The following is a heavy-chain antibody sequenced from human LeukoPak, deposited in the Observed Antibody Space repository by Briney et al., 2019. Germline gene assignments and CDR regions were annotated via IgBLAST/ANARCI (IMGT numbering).Heavy chain of an antibody. CDR1: GLTFSEHW. J-gene: IGHJ4*02. D-gene: IGHD6-13*01. CDR2: IKQDGSEK. V-gene: IGHV3-7*01. CDR3: TTAQLYSGIWYGRDY. Sequence: GGSLRLSCAASGLTFSEHWMTWVRQAPGKGLEWVATIKQDGSEKYYLDSVKGRFTISRDNSKSMVYLQMNSLRAEDTAVYYCTTAQLYSGIWYGRDYWGQGTLVTVSS.